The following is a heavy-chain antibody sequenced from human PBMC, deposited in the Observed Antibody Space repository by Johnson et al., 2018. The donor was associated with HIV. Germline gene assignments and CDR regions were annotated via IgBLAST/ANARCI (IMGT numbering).Heavy chain of an antibody. Sequence: VQLVESGGGLVQPGGSLRLSCAASGFTFSTYAMSWVRQAPGKGLEWVSPISGSDHSTYYADSVRGRFTIPRDNSKNTLYLQMNSLRAEDTALYYCAKGYSSSWYDAFDIWGQGTMVTVSS. D-gene: IGHD6-13*01. J-gene: IGHJ3*02. CDR2: ISGSDHST. CDR1: GFTFSTYA. V-gene: IGHV3-23*04. CDR3: AKGYSSSWYDAFDI.